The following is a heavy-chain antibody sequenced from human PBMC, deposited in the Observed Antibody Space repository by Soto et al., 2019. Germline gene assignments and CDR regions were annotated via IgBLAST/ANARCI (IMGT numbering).Heavy chain of an antibody. J-gene: IGHJ4*02. D-gene: IGHD6-19*01. Sequence: GGSLRLSCAASGFTFSSYAMHWVRQAPGKGLEWVAVISYDGSNKYYAGSLKGRFTISRDNSKNTLYLQMNSLRAEDTAVYYCARVSSGWYFVDYWGQGTLVTVSS. CDR3: ARVSSGWYFVDY. V-gene: IGHV3-30-3*01. CDR1: GFTFSSYA. CDR2: ISYDGSNK.